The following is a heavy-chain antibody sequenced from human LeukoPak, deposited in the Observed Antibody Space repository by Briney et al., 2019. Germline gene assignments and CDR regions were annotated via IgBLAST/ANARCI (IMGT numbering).Heavy chain of an antibody. J-gene: IGHJ4*02. CDR1: GGSISSYY. Sequence: SETLSLTCTVSGGSISSYYWSWIRQPPGKGLEWIGYIYYSGSTNYNPSLKSRVTISVDTSKNQFSLKLSSVTAADTAVYYCARVGDSSGYSIDYWGQGTLDTVSS. CDR2: IYYSGST. CDR3: ARVGDSSGYSIDY. D-gene: IGHD3-22*01. V-gene: IGHV4-59*01.